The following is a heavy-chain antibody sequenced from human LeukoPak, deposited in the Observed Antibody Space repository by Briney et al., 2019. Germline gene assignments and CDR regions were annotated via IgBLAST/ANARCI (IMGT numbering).Heavy chain of an antibody. D-gene: IGHD3-3*01. CDR2: INPNSGGT. V-gene: IGHV1-2*02. J-gene: IGHJ4*02. Sequence: ASVKVSCKASGYTFTGYYMHWVRQAPGQGLEWMGWINPNSGGTNYAQKFQGRVTMTRDTSTSTAYMELSRLRSDDTAVYYCARGAEFNHAYYDFWSGCSNPIDYWGQGTLVTVSS. CDR3: ARGAEFNHAYYDFWSGCSNPIDY. CDR1: GYTFTGYY.